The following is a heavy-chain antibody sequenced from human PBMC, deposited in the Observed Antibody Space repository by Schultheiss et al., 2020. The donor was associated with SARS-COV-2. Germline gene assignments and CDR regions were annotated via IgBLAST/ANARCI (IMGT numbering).Heavy chain of an antibody. CDR2: MSYSGTT. Sequence: GSLRLSCTVSGGSISSYYWSWIRQPPGKGLEWIGYMSYSGTTNYNPSLKSRVTISLDTSENQFSLKLSSVTAADTAVYYCATTDGGRWLQLTVDYWGQGTLVTVSS. V-gene: IGHV4-59*08. CDR1: GGSISSYY. J-gene: IGHJ4*02. CDR3: ATTDGGRWLQLTVDY. D-gene: IGHD5-24*01.